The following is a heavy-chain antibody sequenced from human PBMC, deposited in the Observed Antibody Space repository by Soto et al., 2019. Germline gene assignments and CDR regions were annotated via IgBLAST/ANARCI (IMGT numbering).Heavy chain of an antibody. CDR1: GFTFSSYA. CDR2: ISGSGGST. CDR3: AISLPGYCSGGSCYG. Sequence: PGGSLRLSCAASGFTFSSYAMSWVRQAPGKGLEWVSAISGSGGSTYYADSVKGRFTISRDNSKNTLYLQMNSLRAEDTAVYYCAISLPGYCSGGSCYGWGQGTLVTVSS. D-gene: IGHD2-15*01. J-gene: IGHJ4*02. V-gene: IGHV3-23*01.